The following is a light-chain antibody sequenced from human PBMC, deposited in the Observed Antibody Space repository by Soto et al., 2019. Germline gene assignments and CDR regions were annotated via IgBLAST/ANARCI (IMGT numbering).Light chain of an antibody. J-gene: IGKJ1*01. CDR2: GAS. V-gene: IGKV3-20*01. Sequence: EIVLTQSPGTLSLSPGERATLSCRASQSVSSSYLAWYQQKHGQAPRLLIYGASSRATGIPDRFSGSGSGTDFTLTTTRLEPEDFAVYYCQQYGSSPQTFGQGTKVEIK. CDR1: QSVSSSY. CDR3: QQYGSSPQT.